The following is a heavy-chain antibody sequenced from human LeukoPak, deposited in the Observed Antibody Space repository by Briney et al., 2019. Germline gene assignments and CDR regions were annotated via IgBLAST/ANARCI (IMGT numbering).Heavy chain of an antibody. Sequence: PGGSLRLSCVASGFTFSSYSMNWVRQAPGKGLEWVSSISSSSSYIYYADSVKGRFTISRDNAKNSLYLQMNSLRAEDTAVYYCARVVAVAGLYYFDYWGQGTLVTVSS. J-gene: IGHJ4*02. D-gene: IGHD6-19*01. V-gene: IGHV3-21*01. CDR1: GFTFSSYS. CDR3: ARVVAVAGLYYFDY. CDR2: ISSSSSYI.